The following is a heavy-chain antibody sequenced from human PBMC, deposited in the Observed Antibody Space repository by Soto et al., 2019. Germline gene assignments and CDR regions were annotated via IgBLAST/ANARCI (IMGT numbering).Heavy chain of an antibody. Sequence: QVQLVQSGAEVKKPGSSVKVSCKASGGTFSSYTISWVRQAPGQGLEWMGRIIPILGIANYAQKFQGRVTITADKSTSTAYMELSSLRSEDTAVYYCARPYSPMDTPDDYYYGMDVWGQGTTVTVSS. D-gene: IGHD5-18*01. CDR2: IIPILGIA. CDR1: GGTFSSYT. CDR3: ARPYSPMDTPDDYYYGMDV. V-gene: IGHV1-69*02. J-gene: IGHJ6*02.